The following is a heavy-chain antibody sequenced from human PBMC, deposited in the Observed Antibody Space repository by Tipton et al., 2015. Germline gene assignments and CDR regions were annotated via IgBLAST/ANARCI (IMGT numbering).Heavy chain of an antibody. CDR2: IDFRGST. V-gene: IGHV4-39*07. D-gene: IGHD3-22*01. J-gene: IGHJ4*02. CDR1: GGSISSSSYY. CDR3: ARDAWAGDSRGFYYIY. Sequence: LRLSCTVSGGSISSSSYYWGWIRQPPGKGLEWIGYIDFRGSTEYNPSVKSRVSISVDRSKNQFSLRLNSVTAADTAVYFCARDAWAGDSRGFYYIYWGQGTLVRVSS.